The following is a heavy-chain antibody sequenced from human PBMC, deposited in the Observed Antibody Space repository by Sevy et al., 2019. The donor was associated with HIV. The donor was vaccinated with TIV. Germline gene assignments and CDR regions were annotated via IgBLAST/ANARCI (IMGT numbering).Heavy chain of an antibody. J-gene: IGHJ6*02. V-gene: IGHV3-23*01. CDR2: ISDTGGSA. CDR3: ARAMLGAASFYYYYGIDV. CDR1: GLSFSSDA. Sequence: GWSLRLSCAASGLSFSSDAMTWVRQAPGKGLEWVSVISDTGGSAYYADSGKGRFTISRDNSKKMVYLQMNSLRGEDTAVYYCARAMLGAASFYYYYGIDVWGRGTTVTVSS. D-gene: IGHD3-10*01.